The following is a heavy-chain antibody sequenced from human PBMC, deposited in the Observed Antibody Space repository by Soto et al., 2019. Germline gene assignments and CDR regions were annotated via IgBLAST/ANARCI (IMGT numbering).Heavy chain of an antibody. D-gene: IGHD1-26*01. J-gene: IGHJ3*02. Sequence: GGSLRLSCAASGFTFSDYYMSWIRQAPGKGLEWVSYISSSGSTMYYADSVQGRFSISRDNAKNSLYLQINTLRAEDTAVYYCARELPLSGAFDIWGQGTMVTVSS. CDR2: ISSSGSTM. V-gene: IGHV3-11*01. CDR1: GFTFSDYY. CDR3: ARELPLSGAFDI.